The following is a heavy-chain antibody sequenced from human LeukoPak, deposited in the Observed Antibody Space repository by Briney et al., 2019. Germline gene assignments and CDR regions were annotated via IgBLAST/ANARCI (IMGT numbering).Heavy chain of an antibody. CDR1: GFTFSTYG. V-gene: IGHV3-23*01. D-gene: IGHD3-10*01. CDR2: ISGSGGST. CDR3: ARYDSGSFDY. J-gene: IGHJ4*02. Sequence: PGGSLRLSCAASGFTFSTYGMTWVRQAPGKGLEWVSSISGSGGSTYYADSVKGRFTISRDISKNTLYLQMNSLRVEDTAVYYCARYDSGSFDYWGQGTLVTVSS.